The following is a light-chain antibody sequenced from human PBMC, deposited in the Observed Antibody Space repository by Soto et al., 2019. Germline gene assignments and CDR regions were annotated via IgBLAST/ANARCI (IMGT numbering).Light chain of an antibody. J-gene: IGLJ2*01. CDR1: SSDVGGYNY. CDR3: SSYAGSNTVA. CDR2: EVS. V-gene: IGLV2-8*01. Sequence: QSALTQPPSASGSPGQSVTISCTGTSSDVGGYNYVSWYQQHPGKAPKLMIYEVSKRPSGVPDRFSGSKSGNTASLTVSGLQAEDEAHYYCSSYAGSNTVAFGGGTKVTVL.